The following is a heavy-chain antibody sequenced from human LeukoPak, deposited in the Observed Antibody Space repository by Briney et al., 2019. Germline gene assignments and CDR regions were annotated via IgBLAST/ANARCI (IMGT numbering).Heavy chain of an antibody. CDR1: GFSFSSYS. CDR3: VREARESGGFDY. Sequence: GGSLRLSCAASGFSFSSYSMNWVRQAPGMGLEWISYISGSSGTTYYADSVKGRFTISRDNAKNSLYLQMNSLRAEDTAVYYCVREARESGGFDYWGQGTLVTVSS. V-gene: IGHV3-48*04. CDR2: ISGSSGTT. D-gene: IGHD5-24*01. J-gene: IGHJ4*02.